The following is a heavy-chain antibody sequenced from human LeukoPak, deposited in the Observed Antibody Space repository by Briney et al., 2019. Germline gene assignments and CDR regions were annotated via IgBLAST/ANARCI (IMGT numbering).Heavy chain of an antibody. CDR1: GFMFSSSE. CDR3: AKESSSNWFDP. V-gene: IGHV3-21*01. CDR2: ISSSSSYI. D-gene: IGHD6-13*01. J-gene: IGHJ5*02. Sequence: GGSLRLSCAASGFMFSSSEMTWVRQGPGMGLEWVSSISSSSSYIYYADSVKGRFTISRDNAKNSLYLQMNSLRAEDTAVYYCAKESSSNWFDPWGQGTLVTVSS.